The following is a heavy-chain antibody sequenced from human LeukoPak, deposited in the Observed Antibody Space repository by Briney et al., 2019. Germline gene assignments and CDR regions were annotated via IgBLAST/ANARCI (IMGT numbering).Heavy chain of an antibody. CDR1: GGSLNNYY. D-gene: IGHD5-24*01. CDR2: IYTIGST. CDR3: VRREAGWYFEL. V-gene: IGHV4-4*07. J-gene: IGHJ2*01. Sequence: SETLSLTCTVSGGSLNNYYWSWIRQPAGKGLEWIGHIYTIGSTNYNPSLKSRVTMSVDSSKNQFFLKLSSVTAADTALYYCVRREAGWYFELWGRGTLVTVSS.